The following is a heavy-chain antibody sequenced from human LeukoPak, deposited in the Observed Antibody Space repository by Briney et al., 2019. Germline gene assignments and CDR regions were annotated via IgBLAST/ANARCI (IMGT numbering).Heavy chain of an antibody. CDR3: ARVGSTVTTYYYGMDV. Sequence: PGGSLRLSCAASGFTFSSYSMNWVRQAPGKGLEWVSYISSSSSTIYYADSVKGRFTISRDNAKNSLYLQVNSLRDEDTAVYYCARVGSTVTTYYYGMDVWGQGTTVTVSS. J-gene: IGHJ6*02. CDR2: ISSSSSTI. V-gene: IGHV3-48*02. D-gene: IGHD4-17*01. CDR1: GFTFSSYS.